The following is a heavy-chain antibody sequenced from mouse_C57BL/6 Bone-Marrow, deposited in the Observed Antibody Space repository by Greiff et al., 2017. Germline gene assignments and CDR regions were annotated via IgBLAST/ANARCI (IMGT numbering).Heavy chain of an antibody. Sequence: VQLQQSGAELVRPGASVKLSCTASGFNIKDDYMNWVKQRPEQGLEWIGWIDPENGDTEYASKFQGKATITADTSSNTAYLQLSSLTSEDTAVYYCTRYYYGSTLYWYFDVWGTGTTVTVSS. CDR3: TRYYYGSTLYWYFDV. D-gene: IGHD1-1*01. CDR1: GFNIKDDY. CDR2: IDPENGDT. J-gene: IGHJ1*03. V-gene: IGHV14-4*01.